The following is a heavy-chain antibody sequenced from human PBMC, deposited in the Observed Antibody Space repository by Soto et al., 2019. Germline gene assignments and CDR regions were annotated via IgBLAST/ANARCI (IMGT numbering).Heavy chain of an antibody. D-gene: IGHD6-6*01. V-gene: IGHV3-64*01. CDR2: ISSNGVGT. CDR3: SRRARPDFYYMDV. CDR1: GFTLSGYA. J-gene: IGHJ6*03. Sequence: EVQLAESGGGLAQPGGSLRLSCAASGFTLSGYAMDWVRQAPGKGLEYVSGISSNGVGTYYANSVQGRFTISRDNSKNMVYLQRGSLRPEDMAVYYCSRRARPDFYYMDVWGKATTVTVS.